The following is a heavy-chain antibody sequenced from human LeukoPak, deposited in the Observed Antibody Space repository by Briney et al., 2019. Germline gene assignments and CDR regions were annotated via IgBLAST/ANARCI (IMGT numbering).Heavy chain of an antibody. CDR2: INHSGST. CDR1: GGSFSGYY. Sequence: PSETLSLTCAVYGGSFSGYYWSWIRQPPGKGLEWIGEINHSGSTNYNPSLKSRVTISVDTSKNQFSLKLSSVTAADTAVYYCHYDSSGIVDAFDIWGQETMVTVSS. J-gene: IGHJ3*02. V-gene: IGHV4-34*01. CDR3: HYDSSGIVDAFDI. D-gene: IGHD3-22*01.